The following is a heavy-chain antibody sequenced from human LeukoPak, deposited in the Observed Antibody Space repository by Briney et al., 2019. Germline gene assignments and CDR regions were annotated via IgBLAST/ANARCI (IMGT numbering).Heavy chain of an antibody. Sequence: PGRSLRLSCAASGFTFSSYGMHWVRQAPGTGLEWVAVIWYDGSNKYYADSVKGRFTISRDNSKNTLCLQMNSLRAEDTAVYYCAKAGATLDYYYYMDVWGKGTTVTVSS. CDR3: AKAGATLDYYYYMDV. CDR2: IWYDGSNK. CDR1: GFTFSSYG. V-gene: IGHV3-33*06. D-gene: IGHD3-10*01. J-gene: IGHJ6*03.